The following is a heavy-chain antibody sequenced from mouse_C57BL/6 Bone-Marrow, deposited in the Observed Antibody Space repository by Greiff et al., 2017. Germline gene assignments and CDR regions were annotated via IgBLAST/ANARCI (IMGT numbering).Heavy chain of an antibody. J-gene: IGHJ3*01. CDR3: ARWPTGTWFAY. CDR2: IDPSDSYT. Sequence: QVQLQQPGAELVRPGTSVKLSCKASGYTFTSYWLHWVKQRPGQGLEWIGVIDPSDSYTNYNQKFKGKATLTVDTSSSTAYMQLSSLTSEDSAVYYCARWPTGTWFAYWGQGTRVTVSA. D-gene: IGHD4-1*02. CDR1: GYTFTSYW. V-gene: IGHV1-59*01.